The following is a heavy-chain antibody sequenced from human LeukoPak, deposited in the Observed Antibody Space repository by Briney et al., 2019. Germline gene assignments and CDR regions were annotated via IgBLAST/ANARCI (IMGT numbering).Heavy chain of an antibody. CDR1: GYTFTSYD. J-gene: IGHJ2*01. CDR2: MNPNSGNT. V-gene: IGHV1-8*01. Sequence: GSVKVSCKASGYTFTSYDINWVRQATGQGLEWMGWMNPNSGNTGYAQKFQGRVTMTEDTSTDTAYMELSSLRSEDTAVYYCATEPNCSSTSCYHWYFDLWGRGTLVTVSS. CDR3: ATEPNCSSTSCYHWYFDL. D-gene: IGHD2-2*01.